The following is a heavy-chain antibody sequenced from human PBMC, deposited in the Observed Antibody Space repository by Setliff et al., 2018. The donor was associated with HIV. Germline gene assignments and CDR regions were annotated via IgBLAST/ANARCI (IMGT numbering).Heavy chain of an antibody. V-gene: IGHV4-30-4*08. CDR1: GGSISSGDYY. CDR2: IYNSGST. Sequence: SETLSLTCTVSGGSISSGDYYWTWIRQPPGKGLEWIGYIYNSGSTYYEPSLRGRVTISIDRSKNQFSLKLNSVTAADTAVYYCARETNASGSLTAYWYFDLWGRGTLVTVSS. J-gene: IGHJ2*01. D-gene: IGHD3-10*01. CDR3: ARETNASGSLTAYWYFDL.